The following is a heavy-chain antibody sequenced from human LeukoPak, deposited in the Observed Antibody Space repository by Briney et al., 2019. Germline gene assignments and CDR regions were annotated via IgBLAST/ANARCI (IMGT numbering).Heavy chain of an antibody. J-gene: IGHJ3*02. CDR1: GYSFTSYW. V-gene: IGHV5-51*01. D-gene: IGHD3-22*01. CDR3: ARHLRTWLPTHGPDAFDI. CDR2: IYPGDSDT. Sequence: GESLKISCKGSGYSFTSYWIGWVRQMPGKGLEWMGIIYPGDSDTRYGPSFQGQVTISADKSISTAYLQWSSLKASDTAMYYCARHLRTWLPTHGPDAFDIWGQGTMVTVSS.